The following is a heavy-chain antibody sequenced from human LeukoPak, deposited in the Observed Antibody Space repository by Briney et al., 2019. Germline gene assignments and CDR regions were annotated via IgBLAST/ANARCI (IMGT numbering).Heavy chain of an antibody. CDR1: GGSISSSSYY. CDR2: IYHSGST. D-gene: IGHD3-3*01. J-gene: IGHJ5*02. Sequence: SETLSLTCTVSGGSISSSSYYWGWIRQPPGKGLEWIGSIYHSGSTYYNPSLKSRVTISVDTSKNQFSLKLSSVTAADTAVYYCARRPGDFWSGNWFDPWGQGTLVTVSS. V-gene: IGHV4-39*01. CDR3: ARRPGDFWSGNWFDP.